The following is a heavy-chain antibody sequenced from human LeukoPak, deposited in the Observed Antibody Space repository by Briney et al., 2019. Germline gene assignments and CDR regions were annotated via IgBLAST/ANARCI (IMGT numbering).Heavy chain of an antibody. D-gene: IGHD4-17*01. CDR2: VNHREVT. CDR3: ATRGYGDYYYYYMDV. Sequence: SETLSLTCAVYGGSFDGYYWSWFRQAPGGGLEWVGEVNHREVTHYNPSLKSRVTILADASKNQFSLKLTSVTAADTAVYYCATRGYGDYYYYYMDVWGKGTTVTVSS. CDR1: GGSFDGYY. V-gene: IGHV4-34*01. J-gene: IGHJ6*03.